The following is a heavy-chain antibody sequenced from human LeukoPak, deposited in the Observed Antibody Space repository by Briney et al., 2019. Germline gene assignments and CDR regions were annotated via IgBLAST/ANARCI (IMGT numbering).Heavy chain of an antibody. D-gene: IGHD3-22*01. V-gene: IGHV3-30*04. J-gene: IGHJ4*02. Sequence: PGRSLRLSCAASGFTFSSYAMHWVRQAPGKGLEWVAVISYDGSNKYYADSVKGRFTISRDNSKNTLYLQMNSLSAEDTAVYYCARSRSGYYEDYWGQGTLVTVSS. CDR1: GFTFSSYA. CDR3: ARSRSGYYEDY. CDR2: ISYDGSNK.